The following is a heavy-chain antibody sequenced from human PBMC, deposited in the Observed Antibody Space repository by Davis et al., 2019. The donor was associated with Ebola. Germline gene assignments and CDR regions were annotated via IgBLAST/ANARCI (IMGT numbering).Heavy chain of an antibody. Sequence: MPSETLSLTCAVYGGSFSGYYWSWIRQPPGKGLEWIGEINHSGSTNYNPSLKSRVTISVDTSKNQFSLKLSSVTAADTAVYYCARGLTTVVTRILYGMDVWGQGTTVTVSS. CDR3: ARGLTTVVTRILYGMDV. D-gene: IGHD4-23*01. V-gene: IGHV4-34*01. CDR1: GGSFSGYY. CDR2: INHSGST. J-gene: IGHJ6*02.